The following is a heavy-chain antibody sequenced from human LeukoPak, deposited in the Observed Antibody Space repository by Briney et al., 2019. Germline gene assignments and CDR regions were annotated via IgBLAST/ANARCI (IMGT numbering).Heavy chain of an antibody. CDR3: AHSGYSYGFDY. Sequence: SGPTLVNPTQTLTLTCTISGLSLSSSGVGVGWIRQPPGKALEWLVLIYWDDDKRYSPSLKSRLTITKDTSKNRVVLTVTNMDPVDTATYYCAHSGYSYGFDYWGQGALVTVSS. CDR2: IYWDDDK. D-gene: IGHD5-18*01. CDR1: GLSLSSSGVG. J-gene: IGHJ4*02. V-gene: IGHV2-5*02.